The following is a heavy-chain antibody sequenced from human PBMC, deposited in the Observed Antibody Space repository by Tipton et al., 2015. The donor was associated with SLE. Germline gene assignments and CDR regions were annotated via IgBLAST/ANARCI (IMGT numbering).Heavy chain of an antibody. V-gene: IGHV4-59*12. CDR2: IYYSGST. J-gene: IGHJ5*02. CDR1: GGSINNFY. D-gene: IGHD5-24*01. CDR3: ARDFRADGNWFDP. Sequence: TLSLTCAVSGGSINNFYWAWIRQSPGKGLEWIGYIYYSGSTNYNPSLKSRVTLSVDTSKNQFSLKLTSVTAADTAVYYCARDFRADGNWFDPWGQGTLVTVSS.